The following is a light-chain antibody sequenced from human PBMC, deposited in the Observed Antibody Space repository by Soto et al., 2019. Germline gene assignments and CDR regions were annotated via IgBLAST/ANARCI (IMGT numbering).Light chain of an antibody. CDR3: QQFYGTPLT. V-gene: IGKV4-1*01. CDR2: WTS. CDR1: QSLLSRSKNY. Sequence: DIVLTQSPDSLAVSLGERATINCKSSQSLLSRSKNYLRWYQQKPGQPPKLLISWTSIRQSGVPDRISGSGSETDFTLIINNLQPEDVAVYYCQQFYGTPLTFGGGTKVEIK. J-gene: IGKJ4*01.